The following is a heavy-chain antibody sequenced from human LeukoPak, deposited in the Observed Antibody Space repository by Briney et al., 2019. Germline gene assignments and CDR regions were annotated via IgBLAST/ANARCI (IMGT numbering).Heavy chain of an antibody. CDR1: GFTFSSYN. V-gene: IGHV3-48*02. D-gene: IGHD3-9*01. Sequence: PGGSLRLSCAASGFTFSSYNMNWVRQAPGKGLEGVSYISSSSSTIYYADSVKGRFTISRDNAKNSLYLQMNSLRDEDTAVYYCARAHSPGYKVAYYWGQGTLVTVSS. J-gene: IGHJ4*02. CDR2: ISSSSSTI. CDR3: ARAHSPGYKVAYY.